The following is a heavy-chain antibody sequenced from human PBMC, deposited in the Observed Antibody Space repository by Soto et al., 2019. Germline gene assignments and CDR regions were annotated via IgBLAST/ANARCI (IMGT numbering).Heavy chain of an antibody. V-gene: IGHV5-51*01. CDR3: ARLQEAMTEEAGMEV. CDR2: IYPGDSDT. Sequence: GEAVKISCKFSGYIFTNSLIFFVRQMPGKGLEWMGIIYPGDSDTRYSPSFQGQVTISADKSITTAYLQWSSLTASDTAMYYCARLQEAMTEEAGMEVWGKGNAVTVSS. CDR1: GYIFTNSL. J-gene: IGHJ6*04. D-gene: IGHD5-18*01.